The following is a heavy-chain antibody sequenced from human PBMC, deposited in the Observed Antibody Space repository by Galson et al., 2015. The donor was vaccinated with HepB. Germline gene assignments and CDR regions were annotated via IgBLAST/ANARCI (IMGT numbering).Heavy chain of an antibody. CDR2: ISSSSSYT. CDR1: GFTFSDYY. CDR3: ARVSAGYFDY. V-gene: IGHV3-11*06. Sequence: SLRLSCAASGFTFSDYYMSWLRQAPGKGLEWVSYISSSSSYTNYADSLKGRFTISRDNAKNSLYLQMNSLRAEDTAVYYCARVSAGYFDYWGQGTLVTVSS. J-gene: IGHJ4*02. D-gene: IGHD3-10*01.